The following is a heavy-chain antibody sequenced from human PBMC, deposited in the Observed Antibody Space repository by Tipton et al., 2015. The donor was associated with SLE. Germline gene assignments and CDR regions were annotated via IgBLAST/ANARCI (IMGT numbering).Heavy chain of an antibody. V-gene: IGHV3-9*01. CDR2: INWNSGSA. J-gene: IGHJ4*02. CDR3: AKGRNGVGYFDD. D-gene: IGHD2-8*01. CDR1: GIIVDGYA. Sequence: SLRLSCTASGIIVDGYAMHWVRQAPGKGLEWVSGINWNSGSAAYADSVNGRFTISRDKNSLYLQMSSLETEDTALYYCAKGRNGVGYFDDWGQGTLVTVSS.